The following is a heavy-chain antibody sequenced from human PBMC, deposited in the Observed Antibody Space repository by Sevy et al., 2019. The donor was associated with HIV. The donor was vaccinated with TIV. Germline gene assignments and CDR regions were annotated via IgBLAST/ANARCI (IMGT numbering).Heavy chain of an antibody. D-gene: IGHD2-15*01. Sequence: GGSLRLSCAASGFTFSSYSMNWVRRAPGKGLEWVSSLSSSSSYIYYADSVKGRFTISRDNAKNSLYLQMNSLRAEDTAVYYSASTCSGGSCYYDYWGQGTLVTVSS. CDR2: LSSSSSYI. J-gene: IGHJ4*02. CDR3: ASTCSGGSCYYDY. CDR1: GFTFSSYS. V-gene: IGHV3-21*01.